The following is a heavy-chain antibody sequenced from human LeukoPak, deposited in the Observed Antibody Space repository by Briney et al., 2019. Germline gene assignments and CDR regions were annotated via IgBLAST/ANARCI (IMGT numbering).Heavy chain of an antibody. CDR3: ARNDYYDSSAVSFDY. Sequence: SETLSLTCTVSGGSISSSSYYWGWIRQPPGKGLEWIGSIYYSGSTYYNPSLKSRVTISVDTSKNQFSLKLSSVTAADTAVYYCARNDYYDSSAVSFDYWGQGTLVTVSS. CDR1: GGSISSSSYY. J-gene: IGHJ4*02. D-gene: IGHD3-22*01. CDR2: IYYSGST. V-gene: IGHV4-39*07.